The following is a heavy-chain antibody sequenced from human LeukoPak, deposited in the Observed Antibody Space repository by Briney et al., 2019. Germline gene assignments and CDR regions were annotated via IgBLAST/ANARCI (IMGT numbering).Heavy chain of an antibody. D-gene: IGHD2-15*01. Sequence: PSETLSLTCTVSGVSISSSYSYWGWIRQPPGMGLEWIGSIYYTGNTYYNASLKSQVSISIDTSKNQFSLKLSSVTAADTAVYYCARANNYCSGGSCYGGDYYYMDVWGKGTTVTVSS. V-gene: IGHV4-39*07. J-gene: IGHJ6*03. CDR3: ARANNYCSGGSCYGGDYYYMDV. CDR1: GVSISSSYSY. CDR2: IYYTGNT.